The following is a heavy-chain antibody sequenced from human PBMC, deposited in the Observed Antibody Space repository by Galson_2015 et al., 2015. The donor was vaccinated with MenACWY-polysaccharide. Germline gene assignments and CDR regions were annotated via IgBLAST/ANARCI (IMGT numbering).Heavy chain of an antibody. Sequence: SVKVSCKASGGTFNMYAVTWVRQAPGQGFEWVGRVIPIDGRTDYAQNFQGRVTITADSSTQTAYLELRSLRFDDTAVYFCARPWGVTASPLSDWGQGTLVTVSS. CDR3: ARPWGVTASPLSD. J-gene: IGHJ4*02. V-gene: IGHV1-69*04. CDR1: GGTFNMYA. CDR2: VIPIDGRT. D-gene: IGHD3-10*01.